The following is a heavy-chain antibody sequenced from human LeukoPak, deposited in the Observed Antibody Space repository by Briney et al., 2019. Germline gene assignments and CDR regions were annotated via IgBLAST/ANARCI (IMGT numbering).Heavy chain of an antibody. CDR3: ARETDYHDSSGPGNWFDP. CDR1: GGSISSYY. CDR2: IYTSGST. V-gene: IGHV4-4*07. J-gene: IGHJ5*02. D-gene: IGHD3-22*01. Sequence: SETLSLTCTVSGGSISSYYWSWIRQPAGKGLEWIGRIYTSGSTNYNPSLKSRVTMSVDTSKNQFSLKLSSVTAADTAVYYCARETDYHDSSGPGNWFDPWGQGTLVTVSS.